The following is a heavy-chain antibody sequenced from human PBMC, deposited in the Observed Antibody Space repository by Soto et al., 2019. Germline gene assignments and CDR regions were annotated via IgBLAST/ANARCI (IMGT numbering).Heavy chain of an antibody. D-gene: IGHD2-2*01. V-gene: IGHV1-18*01. Sequence: ASVKVSCKASGYSFFTYVITWVRQAPGQGLEWMGCISAYNGNTKYTENFQGRVTMTTDTSTSTVYMELKSLRSDDTAVYYCARWGPAAPNYYYYGMDVWGQGTTVTVS. CDR2: ISAYNGNT. CDR1: GYSFFTYV. J-gene: IGHJ6*02. CDR3: ARWGPAAPNYYYYGMDV.